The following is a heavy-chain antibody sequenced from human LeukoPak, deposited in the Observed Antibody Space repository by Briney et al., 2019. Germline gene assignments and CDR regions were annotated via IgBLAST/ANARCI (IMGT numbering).Heavy chain of an antibody. V-gene: IGHV3-53*01. D-gene: IGHD3-3*02. CDR1: GFTFTTYW. CDR3: ARVGDHFHWYLDL. Sequence: PGGSLRLSCAASGFTFTTYWMSWVRQAPGKGLEWVSILYSGSSTYYADSVEGRFIVSRDSSKNTLSLQMNDLRAEDTAVYYCARVGDHFHWYLDLWGRGTLVTVSS. CDR2: LYSGSST. J-gene: IGHJ2*01.